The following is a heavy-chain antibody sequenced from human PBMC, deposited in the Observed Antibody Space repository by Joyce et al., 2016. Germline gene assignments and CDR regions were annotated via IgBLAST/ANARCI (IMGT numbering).Heavy chain of an antibody. CDR2: ISYDGPNK. CDR1: GSIFSGYA. CDR3: ARRSGIPAGRRPGAFDM. V-gene: IGHV3-30*04. J-gene: IGHJ3*02. Sequence: QEQLEESGGGVVQPGTSLRLSCTASGSIFSGYARNWVRQAPGKGLEWVAIISYDGPNKFYADAVRGRFTISRDNYKNTLFLQMNSLTIEDAGVYYCARRSGIPAGRRPGAFDMWGQGTVVTVSS. D-gene: IGHD6-13*01.